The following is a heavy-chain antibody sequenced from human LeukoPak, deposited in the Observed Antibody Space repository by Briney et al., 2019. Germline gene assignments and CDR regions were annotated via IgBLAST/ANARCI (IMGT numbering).Heavy chain of an antibody. J-gene: IGHJ6*03. CDR3: ARRAYYCTNGVCHRRYYYYMDV. CDR1: GSTFTSYD. V-gene: IGHV1-8*03. CDR2: MNPNSGNT. D-gene: IGHD2-8*01. Sequence: ASVKVSCKASGSTFTSYDINWVRQATGPGLEWMGWMNPNSGNTGYAQKFQGRVTITRNTSISTAYMELSSLRSEDTAVYYCARRAYYCTNGVCHRRYYYYMDVWGKGTTVTVSS.